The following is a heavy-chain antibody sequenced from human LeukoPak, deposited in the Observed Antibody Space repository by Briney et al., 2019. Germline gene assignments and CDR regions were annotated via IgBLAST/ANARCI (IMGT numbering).Heavy chain of an antibody. CDR2: IKSKTDGGTI. Sequence: GGSLRLSCVASGLTFRKAWMSWVRLAPGKGLEWVGRIKSKTDGGTIEYAAPVKGRFTISRDDSKNTQYLQMNSLKTEDTAVYYCTTDGYCSGGNCYSFDNWGQGTLVTVSS. J-gene: IGHJ4*02. V-gene: IGHV3-15*01. CDR1: GLTFRKAW. CDR3: TTDGYCSGGNCYSFDN. D-gene: IGHD2-15*01.